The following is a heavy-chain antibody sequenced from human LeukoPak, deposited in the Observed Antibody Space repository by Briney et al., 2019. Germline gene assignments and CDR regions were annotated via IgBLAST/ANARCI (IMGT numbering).Heavy chain of an antibody. D-gene: IGHD5-18*01. Sequence: PGGSLRLSCAASGFTFDDYAMHWVRQAPGKGLEWVSGISWNSGSIGYADSVKGRFTISRDNAKNSLYLQMNSLRAEDTALYYCAKDQYIKTRYSYAIDYWGQGTLVTVSS. CDR3: AKDQYIKTRYSYAIDY. J-gene: IGHJ4*02. V-gene: IGHV3-9*01. CDR1: GFTFDDYA. CDR2: ISWNSGSI.